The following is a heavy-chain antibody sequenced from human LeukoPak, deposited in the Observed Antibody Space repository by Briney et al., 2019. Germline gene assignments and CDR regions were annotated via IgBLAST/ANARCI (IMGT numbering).Heavy chain of an antibody. Sequence: GASVKVSCMASGYTFTGYYMHWVRQAPGQGLEWMGWINPNSGGTNYAQKFQGWVTMTRDTSISTAYMELRSLISDDAAVYYCARGDDYGDYWGLYWGQGTLVTVSS. CDR1: GYTFTGYY. V-gene: IGHV1-2*04. J-gene: IGHJ4*02. D-gene: IGHD4-17*01. CDR3: ARGDDYGDYWGLY. CDR2: INPNSGGT.